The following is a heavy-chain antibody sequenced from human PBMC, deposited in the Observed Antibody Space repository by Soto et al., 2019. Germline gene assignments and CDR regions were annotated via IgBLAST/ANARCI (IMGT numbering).Heavy chain of an antibody. Sequence: WTWIRQHPGKGLEWIGFIYYSGSTFSHPSLQSRLSISLGTSENQFSLRLSSVTAADTAVYYCARAPTSYFYGMDVWGQGTTVTVSS. J-gene: IGHJ6*02. CDR2: IYYSGST. V-gene: IGHV4-31*02. CDR3: ARAPTSYFYGMDV.